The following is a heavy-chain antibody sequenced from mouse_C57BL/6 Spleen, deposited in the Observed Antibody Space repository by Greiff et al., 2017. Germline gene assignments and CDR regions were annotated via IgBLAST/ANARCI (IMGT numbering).Heavy chain of an antibody. CDR3: ARGEIYYGYDEFAY. Sequence: EVKLMESGPGLVKPSQSLSLTCSVTGYSITSGYYWNWIRQFPGNKLEWMGYISYDGSNNYNPSLKNRISITRDTSKNQFFLKLNSVTTEDTATYYCARGEIYYGYDEFAYWGQGTLVTVSA. V-gene: IGHV3-6*01. CDR1: GYSITSGYY. J-gene: IGHJ3*01. D-gene: IGHD2-2*01. CDR2: ISYDGSN.